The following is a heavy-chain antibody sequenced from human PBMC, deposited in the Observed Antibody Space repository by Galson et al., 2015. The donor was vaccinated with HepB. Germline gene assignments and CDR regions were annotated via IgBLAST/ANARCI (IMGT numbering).Heavy chain of an antibody. CDR2: ISLDGSKK. V-gene: IGHV3-30*18. J-gene: IGHJ6*02. Sequence: SLRLSCAASGLTFNSYGMHWVRQAPGKGLEWVAVISLDGSKKYYADSVKGRFTISRDNSKNTLYLQMNNLRPEDTAVYYCAKDRRGQGMHRIYYYYGMDVWGQGTTVTVSS. CDR3: AKDRRGQGMHRIYYYYGMDV. CDR1: GLTFNSYG. D-gene: IGHD1-14*01.